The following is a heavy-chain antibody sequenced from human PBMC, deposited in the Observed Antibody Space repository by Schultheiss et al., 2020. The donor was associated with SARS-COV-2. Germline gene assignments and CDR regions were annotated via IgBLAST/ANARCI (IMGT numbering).Heavy chain of an antibody. J-gene: IGHJ6*02. CDR1: GGSFSGYY. CDR3: ARGRAAYYYGMDV. D-gene: IGHD6-13*01. CDR2: INHSGST. V-gene: IGHV4-34*01. Sequence: SQTLSLTCAVYGGSFSGYYWSWIRQPPGKGLEWIGEINHSGSTNYNPSLKSRVTISVDTSKNQFSLKLSSVTAADTAVYYCARGRAAYYYGMDVWGQGTTVTVSS.